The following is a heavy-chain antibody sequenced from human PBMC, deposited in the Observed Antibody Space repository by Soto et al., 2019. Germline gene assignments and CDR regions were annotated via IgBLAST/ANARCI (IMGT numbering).Heavy chain of an antibody. D-gene: IGHD6-13*01. V-gene: IGHV5-10-1*01. Sequence: PGESLKISCKGSGYSFTSYWISWVRQMPGKGLEWMGRIDPSDSYTNYSPSFQGHVTISADKSISTAYLQWSSLKASDTAMYYCARRQQLDPYYYYGMDVWGQGTTVTSP. CDR1: GYSFTSYW. J-gene: IGHJ6*02. CDR3: ARRQQLDPYYYYGMDV. CDR2: IDPSDSYT.